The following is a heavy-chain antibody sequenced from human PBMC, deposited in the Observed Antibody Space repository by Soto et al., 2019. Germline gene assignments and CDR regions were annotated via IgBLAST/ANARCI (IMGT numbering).Heavy chain of an antibody. J-gene: IGHJ4*02. V-gene: IGHV3-33*01. CDR1: GFTFSSYG. D-gene: IGHD5-18*01. Sequence: GGSLRLSCAASGFTFSSYGMHWVRQAPGKGLEWVAVIWYDGSNKYYADSVKGRFTISRDNSKNTLYLQMNSLRAEDTAVYYCARDSSSGGYSYGKGVFGYWGQGTLVTVSS. CDR2: IWYDGSNK. CDR3: ARDSSSGGYSYGKGVFGY.